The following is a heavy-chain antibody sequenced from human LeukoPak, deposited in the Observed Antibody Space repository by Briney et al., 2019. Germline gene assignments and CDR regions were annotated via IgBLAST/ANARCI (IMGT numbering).Heavy chain of an antibody. Sequence: NTAESLSLSCAASGFTFSNAWMTWVRQPPGKGQEWVGRIKSNADGSATDYPAPVKGRFTISRANSSNTLFLQMNSLRAEGTALYYCASAREYCGIAECYEYFQHWGQGTLVTVSS. D-gene: IGHD2-21*01. V-gene: IGHV3-15*01. CDR1: GFTFSNAW. J-gene: IGHJ1*01. CDR2: IKSNADGSAT. CDR3: ASAREYCGIAECYEYFQH.